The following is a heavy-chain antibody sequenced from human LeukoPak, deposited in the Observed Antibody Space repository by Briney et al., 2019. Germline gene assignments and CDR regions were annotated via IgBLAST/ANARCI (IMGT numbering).Heavy chain of an antibody. D-gene: IGHD3-3*01. J-gene: IGHJ6*03. CDR3: ARGATIFGYMDV. CDR2: IYYSGST. V-gene: IGHV4-39*07. CDR1: GGSIISSSYY. Sequence: SETLSLTCTVSGGSIISSSYYWGWIRQPPGKGLEWIGNIYYSGSTYYNPSLKSRVTISVDTSKNQFSLKLSSVTAADTAVYYCARGATIFGYMDVWGKGTTVTVSS.